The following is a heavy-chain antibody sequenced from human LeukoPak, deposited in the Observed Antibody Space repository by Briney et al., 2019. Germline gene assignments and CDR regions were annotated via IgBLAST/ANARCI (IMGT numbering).Heavy chain of an antibody. D-gene: IGHD1-26*01. CDR3: ARHEYSGSYYGLSWFDP. V-gene: IGHV4-34*01. Sequence: SETLSLTCAVYGGSFSGYYWSWIRQPPGKGLEWIGEINHSGSTNYNPSLKSRVTISVDTSKNQFSLKLSSLTAADTAVYYCARHEYSGSYYGLSWFDPWGQGTLVTVSS. CDR2: INHSGST. CDR1: GGSFSGYY. J-gene: IGHJ5*02.